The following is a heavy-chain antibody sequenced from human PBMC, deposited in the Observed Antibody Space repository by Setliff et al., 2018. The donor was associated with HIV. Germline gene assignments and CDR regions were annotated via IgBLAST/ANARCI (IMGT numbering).Heavy chain of an antibody. Sequence: SETLSLTCIVSGASISSDTWSWIRQPPGKGLQWIGFIYNSEMINYNPSLKSRVTISLDTSKNQFSLKLSSVTAADTAVYYCARGGPTVAFGLDVWGQGTTVTVSS. J-gene: IGHJ6*02. V-gene: IGHV4-4*08. D-gene: IGHD4-17*01. CDR1: GASISSDT. CDR3: ARGGPTVAFGLDV. CDR2: IYNSEMI.